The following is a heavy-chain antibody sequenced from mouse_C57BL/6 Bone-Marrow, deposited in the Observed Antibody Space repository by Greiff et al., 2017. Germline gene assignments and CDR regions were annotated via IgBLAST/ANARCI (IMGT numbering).Heavy chain of an antibody. D-gene: IGHD1-1*01. CDR2: INPSNGGT. CDR1: GYTFTSYW. J-gene: IGHJ3*01. CDR3: ARGEGYGSRAWFAY. Sequence: VQLQQPGTELVKPGASVKLSCKASGYTFTSYWMHWVKQRPGQGLEWIGNINPSNGGTNYNEKFKSKATLTVDKSSSPAYMQLSSLTSEDSAVYYCARGEGYGSRAWFAYWGQGTLVTVSA. V-gene: IGHV1-53*01.